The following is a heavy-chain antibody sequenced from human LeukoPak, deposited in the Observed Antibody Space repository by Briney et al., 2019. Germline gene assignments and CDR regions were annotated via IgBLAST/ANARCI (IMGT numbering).Heavy chain of an antibody. CDR3: ARDGHYYDSSGYLDY. Sequence: GGSLRLFCAASGFTFSSYSMNWVRQAPGKGLEWVSSISSSSSYIYYADSVKGRFTISRDNAKNSLYLQMNSLRAEDTAVYYCARDGHYYDSSGYLDYWGQGTLVTVSS. D-gene: IGHD3-22*01. CDR2: ISSSSSYI. CDR1: GFTFSSYS. J-gene: IGHJ4*02. V-gene: IGHV3-21*01.